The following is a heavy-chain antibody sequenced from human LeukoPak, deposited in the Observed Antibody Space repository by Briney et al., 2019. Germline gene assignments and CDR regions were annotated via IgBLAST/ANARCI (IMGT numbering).Heavy chain of an antibody. Sequence: GGSLRLSCAASGFTFSNAWMSWVRQAPGKGLEWVGRIKSKTDGGTTDYAAPVKGRFTISRDDSKNTPYLQMNSLKTEDTAVYYCTTDLSTGTVYYFDYWGQGTLVTVSS. D-gene: IGHD1-1*01. V-gene: IGHV3-15*01. CDR3: TTDLSTGTVYYFDY. CDR1: GFTFSNAW. CDR2: IKSKTDGGTT. J-gene: IGHJ4*02.